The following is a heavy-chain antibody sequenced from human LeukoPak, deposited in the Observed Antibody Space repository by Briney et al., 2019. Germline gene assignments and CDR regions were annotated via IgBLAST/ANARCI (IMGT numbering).Heavy chain of an antibody. Sequence: PSETLSLTCTVSGGSISSYYWSWIRQAPGKGLEWIGYIYYSGSTNYNPSLKSRVTISVDTSKNQYSLKLSSVTAVDTAVYYCARLPRFSYGSEYYYYYCLDVWGQGTTVTVYS. V-gene: IGHV4-59*08. CDR3: ARLPRFSYGSEYYYYYCLDV. D-gene: IGHD5-18*01. CDR2: IYYSGST. CDR1: GGSISSYY. J-gene: IGHJ6*02.